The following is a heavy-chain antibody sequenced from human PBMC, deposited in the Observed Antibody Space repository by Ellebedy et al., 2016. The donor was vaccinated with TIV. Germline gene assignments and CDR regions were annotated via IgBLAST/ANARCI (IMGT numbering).Heavy chain of an antibody. Sequence: GESLKISCKASGYTFTNYWIGWVRQMPGKGLEWMGIIYPTDSDTRYSPSFQGQATISADKSISTAYRQWNSLKASDTAMFYCARPSDWNDGYFHYWGQGTLVTVSS. CDR1: GYTFTNYW. CDR3: ARPSDWNDGYFHY. D-gene: IGHD1-1*01. J-gene: IGHJ4*02. CDR2: IYPTDSDT. V-gene: IGHV5-51*01.